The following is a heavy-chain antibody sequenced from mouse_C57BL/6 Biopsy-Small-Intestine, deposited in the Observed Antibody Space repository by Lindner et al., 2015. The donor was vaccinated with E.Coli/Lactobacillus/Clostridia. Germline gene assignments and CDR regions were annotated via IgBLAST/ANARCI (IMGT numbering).Heavy chain of an antibody. J-gene: IGHJ4*01. CDR3: ASWSPTPYNY. V-gene: IGHV1-64*01. CDR1: GYTFTNYY. CDR2: MNPNSGAT. Sequence: SVKVSCKASGYTFTNYYMHWVRQAPGQGLEWMGWMNPNSGATNYAQKFRGRVTMTRDTSISTSYLELSGLRSDDTALYYCASWSPTPYNYWGQGTLLTVSS. D-gene: IGHD1-1*01.